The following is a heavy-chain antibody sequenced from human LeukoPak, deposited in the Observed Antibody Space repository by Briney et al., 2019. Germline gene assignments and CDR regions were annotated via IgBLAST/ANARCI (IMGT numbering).Heavy chain of an antibody. D-gene: IGHD3-3*01. J-gene: IGHJ4*02. V-gene: IGHV3-15*01. CDR1: GFTFSNAW. CDR2: IKSKTDGGTT. Sequence: PGGSLRLSCAASGFTFSNAWMSWVRQAPGKGLEWVGRIKSKTDGGTTDYAAPVKGRFTISRDDSKNTLYLQMNSLKTEDTAVYYCTTFPYYVFWSGYYTPYFDYWGQGTLVTVSS. CDR3: TTFPYYVFWSGYYTPYFDY.